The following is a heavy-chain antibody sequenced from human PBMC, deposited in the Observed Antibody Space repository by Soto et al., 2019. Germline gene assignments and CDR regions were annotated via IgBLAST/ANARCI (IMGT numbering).Heavy chain of an antibody. Sequence: PSETLSLTCAVYGGSFSGYYWSWIRQPPGKGLEWIGEINHSGSTNYNPSLKSRVTISVDTSKYQFSLRLSSVTAADTAVYYCATGSYYDFWSGYLFDYWGQGTLVTVSS. V-gene: IGHV4-34*01. CDR1: GGSFSGYY. D-gene: IGHD3-3*01. CDR2: INHSGST. J-gene: IGHJ4*02. CDR3: ATGSYYDFWSGYLFDY.